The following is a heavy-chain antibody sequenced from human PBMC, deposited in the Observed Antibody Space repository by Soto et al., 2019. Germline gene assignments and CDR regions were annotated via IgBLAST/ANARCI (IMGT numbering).Heavy chain of an antibody. CDR1: GGSISSYY. V-gene: IGHV4-59*01. J-gene: IGHJ3*02. Sequence: QVQLQESGPGLVKPSETLSLTCTVSGGSISSYYWSWIRQPPGKGLECIGYIYDSGSTKYNPSLKSRVTISVDTSKNQFSLKLSSATAADTAVYYCARVTTDACDIWGQVPMVTVSS. CDR2: IYDSGST. CDR3: ARVTTDACDI. D-gene: IGHD4-17*01.